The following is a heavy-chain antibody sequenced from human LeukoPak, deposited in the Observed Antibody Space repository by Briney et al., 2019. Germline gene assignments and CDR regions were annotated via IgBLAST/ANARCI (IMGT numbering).Heavy chain of an antibody. V-gene: IGHV4-61*02. J-gene: IGHJ6*03. CDR2: IYTSGST. D-gene: IGHD5-24*01. CDR1: GGSISSGSYY. CDR3: ARGRDGYNYLHYYYYMDV. Sequence: SETLSLTCTVSGGSISSGSYYWSWIRQPAGKGLEWIGRIYTSGSTNYNPSLKSRVTISVDTSKNQFSLKLSSVTAADTAVYYCARGRDGYNYLHYYYYMDVWGKGTTVTISS.